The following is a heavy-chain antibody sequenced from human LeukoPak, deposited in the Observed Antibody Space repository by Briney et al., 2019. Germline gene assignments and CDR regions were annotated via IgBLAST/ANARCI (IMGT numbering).Heavy chain of an antibody. CDR2: ISSSGSTI. J-gene: IGHJ3*02. CDR3: ARGDSSGYYPDAFDI. D-gene: IGHD3-22*01. Sequence: GGSLRLSCAASGFTFSSYEMNWVRQAPGKGLEWVSYISSSGSTIYYADSVKGRFTISRENAKNSLYLQMNSLRAGDTAVYYCARGDSSGYYPDAFDIWGQGTMVTVSS. V-gene: IGHV3-48*03. CDR1: GFTFSSYE.